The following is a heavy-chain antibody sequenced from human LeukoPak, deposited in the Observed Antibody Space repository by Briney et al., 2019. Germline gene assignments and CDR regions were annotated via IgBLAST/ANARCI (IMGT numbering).Heavy chain of an antibody. CDR3: AREGSSFGVVPYYYYGMDV. D-gene: IGHD3-3*01. J-gene: IGHJ6*02. CDR2: MNPDSGNT. Sequence: ASVKVSCKASGYTFTSYDMNWVRQATGQGLEWMGWMNPDSGNTDYAQKLQGRVTMTTDTSTSTAYMELRSLRSDDTAVYYCAREGSSFGVVPYYYYGMDVWGQGTTVTVSS. V-gene: IGHV1-8*01. CDR1: GYTFTSYD.